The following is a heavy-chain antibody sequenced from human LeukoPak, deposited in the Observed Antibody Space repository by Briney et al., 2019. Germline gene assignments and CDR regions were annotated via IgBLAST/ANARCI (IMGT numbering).Heavy chain of an antibody. CDR1: GYTFTSYY. CDR2: INPSGGST. D-gene: IGHD6-19*01. Sequence: ASVKVSCKASGYTFTSYYMHWVRQAPGQGLEWMGIINPSGGSTSCAQKFQGRVTMTRDTSTSTVYMELSSLGSEDTAVYYCAREGAVAGTLDYWGQGTLVTVSS. V-gene: IGHV1-46*01. J-gene: IGHJ4*02. CDR3: AREGAVAGTLDY.